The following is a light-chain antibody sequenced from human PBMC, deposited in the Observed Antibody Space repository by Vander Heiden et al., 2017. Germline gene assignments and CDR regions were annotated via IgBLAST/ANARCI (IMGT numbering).Light chain of an antibody. CDR1: QGISNY. CDR2: AAS. V-gene: IGKV1-27*01. Sequence: DIQMTQSPSSILTITCRASQGISNYLAWYQQKPGKVPKLLIYAASTLQSGVPSLFSGSGSGTDFTLTISSLQPEDVATYYCQKYNSAPLTFGGGTKVEIK. CDR3: QKYNSAPLT. J-gene: IGKJ4*01.